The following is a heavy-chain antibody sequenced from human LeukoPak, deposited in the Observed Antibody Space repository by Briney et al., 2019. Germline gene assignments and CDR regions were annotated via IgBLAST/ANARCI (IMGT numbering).Heavy chain of an antibody. CDR2: ISAYNGNT. J-gene: IGHJ6*03. CDR3: ARDGETSGRYYYYYYMDV. Sequence: ASVKVSCKASGYTFTSYGISWVRQAPGQGLEWMGWISAYNGNTNYAQKLQGRVTMTTDTSTSTAYMELRSLRSDDTAVYYCARDGETSGRYYYYYYMDVWGKGTTVTVSS. D-gene: IGHD6-19*01. CDR1: GYTFTSYG. V-gene: IGHV1-18*01.